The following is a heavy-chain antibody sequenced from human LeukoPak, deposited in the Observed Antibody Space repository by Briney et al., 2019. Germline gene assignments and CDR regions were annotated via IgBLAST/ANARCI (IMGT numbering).Heavy chain of an antibody. D-gene: IGHD2-2*02. CDR1: GGSISTYY. J-gene: IGHJ6*02. CDR3: ARGGVVPAAIDGMDV. CDR2: IHYSGST. V-gene: IGHV4-59*12. Sequence: SETLSLTCTVAGGSISTYYWSWIRQPPGKGLEWIAYIHYSGSTNYNPSLKSRVTISVDTSKKHLSLKLSSVTAADTAVYYCARGGVVPAAIDGMDVWGQGTTVTVS.